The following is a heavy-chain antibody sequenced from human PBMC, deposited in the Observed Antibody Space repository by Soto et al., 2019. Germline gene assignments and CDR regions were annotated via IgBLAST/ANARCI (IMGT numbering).Heavy chain of an antibody. CDR2: IYYSGST. CDR1: GGSISSGDYY. Sequence: SETLSLTCTVSGGSISSGDYYWSWIRQPPGKGLEWIGYIYYSGSTYYNPSLKRRVTISVDTSKNQFSLKLSSVTAADTAVYYCASSPARAYYGSGAHAAWFDPWGQGTLVTVSS. V-gene: IGHV4-30-4*01. J-gene: IGHJ5*02. CDR3: ASSPARAYYGSGAHAAWFDP. D-gene: IGHD3-10*01.